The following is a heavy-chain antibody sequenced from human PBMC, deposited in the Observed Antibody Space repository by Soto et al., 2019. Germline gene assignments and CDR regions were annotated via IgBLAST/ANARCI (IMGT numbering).Heavy chain of an antibody. J-gene: IGHJ6*02. V-gene: IGHV3-9*01. D-gene: IGHD2-2*01. CDR3: AKDMGGLVVPAASTLRYYGMDV. CDR2: ISWNSGSI. Sequence: GGSLRLSCAASGFAFDDYAMHWVRQAPGKGLAWVPGISWNSGSIGYADSVKGRFTISRDNAKNSLYLQMNSLRAEDTALYYCAKDMGGLVVPAASTLRYYGMDVWGQGTTVTVSS. CDR1: GFAFDDYA.